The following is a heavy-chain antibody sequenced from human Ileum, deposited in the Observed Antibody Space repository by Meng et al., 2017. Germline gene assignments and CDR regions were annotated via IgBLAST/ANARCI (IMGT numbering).Heavy chain of an antibody. J-gene: IGHJ6*02. D-gene: IGHD2-21*02. CDR1: GFTFSNYW. Sequence: GESLKISCAASGFTFSNYWIHWVRQAPGKGLVWVSRIKGDGISINYADSVKGRLTISRDNAKNTVYLQLSSLRAEETAVYYCARGLMGRYGMDVWGQGTTVTVSS. V-gene: IGHV3-74*01. CDR2: IKGDGISI. CDR3: ARGLMGRYGMDV.